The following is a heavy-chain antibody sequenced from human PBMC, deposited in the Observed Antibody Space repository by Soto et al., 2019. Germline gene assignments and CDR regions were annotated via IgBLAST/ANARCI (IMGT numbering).Heavy chain of an antibody. V-gene: IGHV1-18*01. CDR2: VSPYNGNT. CDR3: ARDRSYYHGSGYFADAYDI. Sequence: QVQLVQFGAEVKKPGASVKVSCKASGYTFNSYGITWVRRAPGQGLEWMGWVSPYNGNTNYVERLQGRVTMTTDTSTRTAYMELRSLRSDDTAVYYCARDRSYYHGSGYFADAYDIWGQGTMVTVSS. D-gene: IGHD3-10*01. CDR1: GYTFNSYG. J-gene: IGHJ3*02.